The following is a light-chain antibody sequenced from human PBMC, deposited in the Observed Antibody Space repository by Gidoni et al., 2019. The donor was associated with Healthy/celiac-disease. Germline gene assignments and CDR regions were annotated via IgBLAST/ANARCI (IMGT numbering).Light chain of an antibody. V-gene: IGKV3-11*01. J-gene: IGKJ1*01. Sequence: EIVLTQSPATLSLSPGERATLSCRASQSVSSYLAWYQQKPGQAPRLLIYDASNRATGIPARFSGSGSGTDFTLTISSLEPEDFAVYYCQQRSNWPPVWTFGQXTKVEIK. CDR1: QSVSSY. CDR2: DAS. CDR3: QQRSNWPPVWT.